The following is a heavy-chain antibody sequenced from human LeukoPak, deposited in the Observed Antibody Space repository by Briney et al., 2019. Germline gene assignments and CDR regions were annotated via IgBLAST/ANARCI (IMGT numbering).Heavy chain of an antibody. D-gene: IGHD4-17*01. CDR3: ARAVKEVVYGDYFDY. V-gene: IGHV1-8*01. J-gene: IGHJ4*02. CDR2: MNPNSGNT. Sequence: GASVKVSCKASGYTFTSYDINWVRQATGQGLEWMGWMNPNSGNTGYAQKFQGRVTMTRNTSISTAYMELSRLRSDDTAVYYCARAVKEVVYGDYFDYRGQGTLVTVSS. CDR1: GYTFTSYD.